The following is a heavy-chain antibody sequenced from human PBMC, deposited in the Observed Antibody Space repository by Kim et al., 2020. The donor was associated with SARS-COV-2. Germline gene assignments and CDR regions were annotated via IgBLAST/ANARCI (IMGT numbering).Heavy chain of an antibody. D-gene: IGHD2-15*01. Sequence: SETLSLTCTVSSGSINSSTYYWGWNRQPPGKELECIGSIYYSGTNYYNPSLKSRVTISVDTSKNQFSLKLSSVTASDTAVYYCARVVVVDYGMDVWGQGTTVTVSS. CDR1: SGSINSSTYY. J-gene: IGHJ6*02. CDR3: ARVVVVDYGMDV. CDR2: IYYSGTN. V-gene: IGHV4-39*01.